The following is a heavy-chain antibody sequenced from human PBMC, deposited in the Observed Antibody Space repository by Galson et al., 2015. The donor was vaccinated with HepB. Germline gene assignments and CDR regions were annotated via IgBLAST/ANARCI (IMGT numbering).Heavy chain of an antibody. D-gene: IGHD3-22*01. CDR2: INPSASYS. CDR3: ARGAYDSSGYLRWGTAFDI. V-gene: IGHV1-46*04. J-gene: IGHJ3*02. CDR1: EYIFTTHY. Sequence: SVKVSCKASEYIFTTHYIHWVRQAPGQGPEWMGIINPSASYSSYTQKLRGRVTTTTDTSTNTVYMELSSLRSDDTAVYYCARGAYDSSGYLRWGTAFDIWGQGTMVTVSS.